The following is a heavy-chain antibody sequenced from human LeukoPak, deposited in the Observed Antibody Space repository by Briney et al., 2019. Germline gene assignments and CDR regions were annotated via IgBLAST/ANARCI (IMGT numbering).Heavy chain of an antibody. V-gene: IGHV4-39*07. CDR1: GGSISSSSYY. J-gene: IGHJ4*02. CDR2: IYYSGST. Sequence: SATLSLTCTVSGGSISSSSYYWGWIRQPPGKGLEWIGSIYYSGSTYYNPSLKSRVTISVDTSKNQFSLKLSSVTAADTAVYYCARYSSSWYPLGFDYWGQGTLVTVSS. D-gene: IGHD6-13*01. CDR3: ARYSSSWYPLGFDY.